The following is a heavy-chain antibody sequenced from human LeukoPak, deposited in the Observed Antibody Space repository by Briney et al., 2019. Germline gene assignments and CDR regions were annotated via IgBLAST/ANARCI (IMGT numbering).Heavy chain of an antibody. Sequence: PGGSLRLSCAAAGFTFTSYAMSWVRQAPGEGLEWVSAIGGSGGSTYYADSVKGRFTISRDNSKNTLYLQMNSLRDEDTAVYYCARAAPYSSSFKYFQHWGQGTLVTVSS. J-gene: IGHJ1*01. CDR1: GFTFTSYA. CDR3: ARAAPYSSSFKYFQH. D-gene: IGHD6-13*01. CDR2: IGGSGGST. V-gene: IGHV3-23*01.